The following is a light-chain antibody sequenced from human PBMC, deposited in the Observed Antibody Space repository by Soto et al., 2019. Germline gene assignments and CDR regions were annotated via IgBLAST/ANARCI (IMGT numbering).Light chain of an antibody. Sequence: EIVLTQSPGTLSLSPGQRATLSCRASQSVSSSSLAWYQQRPGQAPRLLIYGASRRATGIPDRFSGSGSGTDFTITSSRLEPEDFAVYYCQHYGASPKYTVGQGTKLEIK. CDR3: QHYGASPKYT. J-gene: IGKJ2*01. CDR2: GAS. CDR1: QSVSSSS. V-gene: IGKV3-20*01.